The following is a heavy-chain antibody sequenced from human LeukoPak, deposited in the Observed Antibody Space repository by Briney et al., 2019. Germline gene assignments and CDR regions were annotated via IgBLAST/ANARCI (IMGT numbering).Heavy chain of an antibody. CDR2: ISDNGLRT. CDR3: ARERRGYSYGTRDM. Sequence: GGSLRLSCVASGIDFNVYEMHWVRQSPGKGLEWVALISDNGLRTNYAESLKGRFTVSRDDSRNTMDLQMNNLRVEDTAVYFCARERRGYSYGTRDMWGQGTLVTVFS. CDR1: GIDFNVYE. D-gene: IGHD5-12*01. V-gene: IGHV3-30*04. J-gene: IGHJ4*02.